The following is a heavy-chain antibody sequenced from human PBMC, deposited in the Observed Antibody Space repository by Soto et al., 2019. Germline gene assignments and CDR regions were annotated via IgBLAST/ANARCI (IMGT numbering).Heavy chain of an antibody. D-gene: IGHD3-10*01. V-gene: IGHV1-18*01. Sequence: GASVKVSCKASGYTFTSYGISWVRQATGQGLEWMGWISAYNGNTNYAQKLQGRVTMTTDTSTSTAYMELRSLRSDDTAVYYCARRGVYYGSGKYMDVWGKGTTVTVSS. CDR3: ARRGVYYGSGKYMDV. CDR2: ISAYNGNT. CDR1: GYTFTSYG. J-gene: IGHJ6*03.